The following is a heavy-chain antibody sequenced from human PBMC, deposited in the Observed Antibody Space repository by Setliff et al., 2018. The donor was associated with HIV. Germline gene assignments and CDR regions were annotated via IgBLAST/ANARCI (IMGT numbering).Heavy chain of an antibody. V-gene: IGHV1-2*02. J-gene: IGHJ4*02. D-gene: IGHD3-10*01. Sequence: ASVKVSCKASGYTFTDYYVHWVRQAPGQGLEWVGCINPKSGDTNCAQTFQDRVTMTRDTSIRTAYMELGRLRSDDTAVYYCAREGSPIYYFDYWSQGTLVTVSS. CDR2: INPKSGDT. CDR3: AREGSPIYYFDY. CDR1: GYTFTDYY.